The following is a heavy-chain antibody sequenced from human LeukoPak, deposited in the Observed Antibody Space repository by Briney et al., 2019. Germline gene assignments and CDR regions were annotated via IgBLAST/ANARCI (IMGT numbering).Heavy chain of an antibody. CDR2: ISGSGSTI. CDR3: AKRLAYGSGGSDYFDY. J-gene: IGHJ4*02. Sequence: SGGSLRLSCVASGFTFTTYEMNWVRRAPGKGLEWISYISGSGSTIYYAYSVRGRFTISRDNSKNTLYLQMSSLRAEDTAVYYCAKRLAYGSGGSDYFDYWGQGTLVTVSS. V-gene: IGHV3-48*03. D-gene: IGHD3-10*01. CDR1: GFTFTTYE.